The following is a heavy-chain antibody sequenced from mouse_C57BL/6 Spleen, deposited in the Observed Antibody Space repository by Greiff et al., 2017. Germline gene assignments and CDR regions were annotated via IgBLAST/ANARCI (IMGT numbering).Heavy chain of an antibody. CDR3: TESSYNWYFDV. Sequence: EVQGVESGGGLVQPGGSMKLSCVASGFTFSNYWMNWVRQSPEKGLEWVAQIRLKSDNYATPYAESVKGRFTISRDDSKSSVYLQMNNLRAEDTGIYYCTESSYNWYFDVWGTGTTVTVSS. D-gene: IGHD1-1*01. J-gene: IGHJ1*03. CDR2: IRLKSDNYAT. CDR1: GFTFSNYW. V-gene: IGHV6-3*01.